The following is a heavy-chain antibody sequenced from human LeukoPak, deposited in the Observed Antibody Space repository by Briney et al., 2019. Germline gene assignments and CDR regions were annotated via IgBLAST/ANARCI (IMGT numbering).Heavy chain of an antibody. J-gene: IGHJ4*02. D-gene: IGHD3-22*01. CDR2: INSDGSST. Sequence: GGSLRLSCAASGFTFSSYWMHWVRQAPGKGLVWVSRINSDGSSTSYADSVKGRFTISRDNAKNTLYLQMNSLRAEGTAVYYCARVGSYYDSSGYYPHYFDYWGQGTLVTVSS. V-gene: IGHV3-74*01. CDR3: ARVGSYYDSSGYYPHYFDY. CDR1: GFTFSSYW.